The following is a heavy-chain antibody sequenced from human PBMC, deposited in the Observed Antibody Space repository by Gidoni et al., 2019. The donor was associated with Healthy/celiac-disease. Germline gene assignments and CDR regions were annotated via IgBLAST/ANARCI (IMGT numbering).Heavy chain of an antibody. V-gene: IGHV3-30*18. CDR3: AKDSLGVWGSYRSDFDY. Sequence: QVHRVESGGGVVQPWMSLRLSCSASGFTFSSYGMHWVRQAPGKGLEWVAVISYDGSNKYYADSVKGRFTISRDNSKNTLYLQMNSLRAEDTAVYYCAKDSLGVWGSYRSDFDYWGQGTLVTVSS. CDR1: GFTFSSYG. J-gene: IGHJ4*02. CDR2: ISYDGSNK. D-gene: IGHD3-16*02.